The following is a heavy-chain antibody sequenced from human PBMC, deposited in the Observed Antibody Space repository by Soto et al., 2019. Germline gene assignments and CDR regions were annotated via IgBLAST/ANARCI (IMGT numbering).Heavy chain of an antibody. V-gene: IGHV1-46*01. J-gene: IGHJ5*02. CDR2: INPSGGST. D-gene: IGHD2-8*01. Sequence: ASVKVSCKASGYTFTSYYMHWVRQAPGQGLEWMGIINPSGGSTSYAQKFQGRVTMTRDTSTSTVYMELSSLRFGDTAVCYCARSTQDTVIMVDATGFDPRGQRTLVTVSS. CDR1: GYTFTSYY. CDR3: ARSTQDTVIMVDATGFDP.